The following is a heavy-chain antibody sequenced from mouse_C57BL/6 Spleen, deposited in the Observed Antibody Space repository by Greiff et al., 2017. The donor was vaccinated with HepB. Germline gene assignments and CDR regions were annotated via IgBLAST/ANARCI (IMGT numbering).Heavy chain of an antibody. CDR3: AGNWDGDFDY. J-gene: IGHJ2*01. V-gene: IGHV5-17*01. CDR2: ISSGSSTI. D-gene: IGHD4-1*01. Sequence: LVESGGGLVKPGGSLKLSCAASGFTFSDYGMHWVRQAPEKGLEWVAYISSGSSTIYYADTVKGRFTISRDNAKNTLFLQMTSLRSEDTATYYCAGNWDGDFDYWGQGTTLTVSS. CDR1: GFTFSDYG.